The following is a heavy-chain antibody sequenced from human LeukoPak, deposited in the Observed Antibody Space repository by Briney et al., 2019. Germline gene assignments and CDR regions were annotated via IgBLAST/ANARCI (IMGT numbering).Heavy chain of an antibody. D-gene: IGHD5-18*01. CDR3: ARVYSYGYYFDY. J-gene: IGHJ4*02. Sequence: GGSLRLSCAASGFTFSSYGMNWVRQAPGKGLEWVSYISSSGSTIYYADSVKGRFTISRDNAKNSLYLQMNSLRAEDTAVYYCARVYSYGYYFDYWGQGTLVTVSS. CDR1: GFTFSSYG. V-gene: IGHV3-48*03. CDR2: ISSSGSTI.